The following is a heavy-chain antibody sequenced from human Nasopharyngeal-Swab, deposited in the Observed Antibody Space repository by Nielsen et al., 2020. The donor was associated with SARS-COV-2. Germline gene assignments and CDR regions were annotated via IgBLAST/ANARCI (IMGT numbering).Heavy chain of an antibody. CDR3: ARGHSRIIVAVPWRKGYFDY. J-gene: IGHJ4*02. CDR2: INPSGGST. D-gene: IGHD2-2*01. V-gene: IGHV1-46*01. CDR1: GYTFTSYY. Sequence: ASVKVSCKASGYTFTSYYMHWVRQAPGQGLEWMGIINPSGGSTSYAQKFQGRVTMTRDTSTSTVYMELSSLRSEDTAVYYCARGHSRIIVAVPWRKGYFDYWGQGTLVTVSS.